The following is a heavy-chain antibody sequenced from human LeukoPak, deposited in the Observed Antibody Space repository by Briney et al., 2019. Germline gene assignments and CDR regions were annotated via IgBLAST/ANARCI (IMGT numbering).Heavy chain of an antibody. CDR3: APKRSGSYPFDY. V-gene: IGHV3-23*01. Sequence: PGGSLRLSCAASGFTFSSYAMSWVRQAPGKGLEWVSSISDSGGSTYYADSVKGRFTISRDNSKNTLYLQMNSLRAEDTVVYYCAPKRSGSYPFDYWGQGTLVTVSS. CDR2: ISDSGGST. J-gene: IGHJ4*02. D-gene: IGHD1-26*01. CDR1: GFTFSSYA.